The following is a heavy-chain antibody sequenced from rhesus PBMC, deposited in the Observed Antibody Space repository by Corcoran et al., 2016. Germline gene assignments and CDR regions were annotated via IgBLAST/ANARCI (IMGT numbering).Heavy chain of an antibody. V-gene: IGHV4-127*01. J-gene: IGHJ4*01. CDR2: IYGSSTST. CDR3: ARGSYEDDYGY. CDR1: GYSISSGYG. Sequence: QVQLQESGPGLVKPSETLSLTCAVSGYSISSGYGWGWIRQPPGKGLEWIGYIYGSSTSTNSTPSLKSRVTISEDTSKNQFSLKLSSVTAADTAVYYCARGSYEDDYGYWGQGVLVTVSS. D-gene: IGHD3-9*01.